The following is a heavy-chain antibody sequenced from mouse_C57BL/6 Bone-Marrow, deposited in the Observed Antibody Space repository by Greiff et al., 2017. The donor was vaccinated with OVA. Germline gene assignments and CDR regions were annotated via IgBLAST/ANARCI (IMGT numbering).Heavy chain of an antibody. V-gene: IGHV5-12*01. CDR1: GFTFSDYY. Sequence: EVKLMESGGGLVQPGGSLKLSCAASGFTFSDYYMYWVRQTPEKRLEWVAYISNGGGSTYYPDTVKGRFTISRDNAKNTLYLQMSRLKSEDTAMYYCASSLTGYFDYWGQGTTLTVSS. J-gene: IGHJ2*01. D-gene: IGHD4-1*01. CDR3: ASSLTGYFDY. CDR2: ISNGGGST.